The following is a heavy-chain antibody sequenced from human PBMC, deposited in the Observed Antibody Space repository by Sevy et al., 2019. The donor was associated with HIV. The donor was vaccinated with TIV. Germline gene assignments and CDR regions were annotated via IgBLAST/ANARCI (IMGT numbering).Heavy chain of an antibody. CDR2: INPDSGGP. CDR1: GYTFTGYY. V-gene: IGHV1-2*02. Sequence: ASVKVSCKASGYTFTGYYMHWMRQAPGQGLEWMGWINPDSGGPTYAPKFQGRVTLTRDTFISTAYMDLSRLKSDDTAVYYCVRDDRDGYFEYWGQGTLVTVSS. CDR3: VRDDRDGYFEY. J-gene: IGHJ4*02.